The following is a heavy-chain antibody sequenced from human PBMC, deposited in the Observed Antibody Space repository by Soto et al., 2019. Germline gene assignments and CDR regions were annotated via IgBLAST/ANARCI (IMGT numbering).Heavy chain of an antibody. CDR1: GFTFSSYS. D-gene: IGHD3-9*01. Sequence: EVQLVESGGGLVKPGGSLRLSCAASGFTFSSYSMNWVRQAPGKWLEWVSSISSSSSYIYYADSVKGRFTISRDNAKNSLYLQRNSLRDEDTAVYYCARDLSQGFDWLTYWYFDLWGRGTLVTVSS. V-gene: IGHV3-21*01. J-gene: IGHJ2*01. CDR2: ISSSSSYI. CDR3: ARDLSQGFDWLTYWYFDL.